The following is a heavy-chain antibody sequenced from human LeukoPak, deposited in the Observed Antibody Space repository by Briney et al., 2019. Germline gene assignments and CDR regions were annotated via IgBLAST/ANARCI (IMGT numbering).Heavy chain of an antibody. V-gene: IGHV1-2*04. CDR1: GYTFTDYY. CDR2: INANNGVT. J-gene: IGHJ4*02. D-gene: IGHD1-26*01. CDR3: AIDEGSELLVN. Sequence: GASVKVSSKASGYTFTDYYRHGVRQAPGQGREWMGWINANNGVTNYTQKFRGWVTVTRDTSINTAYMELSRLGADDTAVYYCAIDEGSELLVNWGQGALVTVSS.